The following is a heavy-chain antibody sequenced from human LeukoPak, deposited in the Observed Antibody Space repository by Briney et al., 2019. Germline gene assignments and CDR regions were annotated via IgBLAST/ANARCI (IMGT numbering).Heavy chain of an antibody. V-gene: IGHV1-18*04. CDR3: ARDVFHWNYYGWPQYDF. CDR2: ISADNVNA. Sequence: ASVKVSCKASGYTFTSYGISWVRQAPGQGLEWVGWISADNVNANYAQKFQGRVTMTTDTSTTTAYLELTSLRSDDTAIYYCARDVFHWNYYGWPQYDFWGQGTLVTVSS. D-gene: IGHD1-7*01. J-gene: IGHJ4*02. CDR1: GYTFTSYG.